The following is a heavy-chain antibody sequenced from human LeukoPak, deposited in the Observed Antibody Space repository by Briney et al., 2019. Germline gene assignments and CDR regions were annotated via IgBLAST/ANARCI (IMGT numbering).Heavy chain of an antibody. CDR3: ASPYYDILTGYYRSAFDI. D-gene: IGHD3-9*01. V-gene: IGHV4-38-2*01. CDR2: IYYSGST. CDR1: GFTFSSYA. Sequence: GSLRLSCAASGFTFSSYAMSWVRQAPGKGLEWIGSIYYSGSTYYNPSLKSRVTISVDTSKNQFSLKLSSVTAADTAVYYCASPYYDILTGYYRSAFDIWGQGTMVTVSS. J-gene: IGHJ3*02.